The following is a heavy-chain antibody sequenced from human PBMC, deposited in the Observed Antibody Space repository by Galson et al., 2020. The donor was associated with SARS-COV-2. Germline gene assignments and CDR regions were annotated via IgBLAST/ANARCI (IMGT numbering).Heavy chain of an antibody. J-gene: IGHJ4*02. CDR3: ARDAAVAGLYYFGY. CDR1: GFTFSSYE. D-gene: IGHD6-19*01. V-gene: IGHV3-48*03. CDR2: ISSSGSTI. Sequence: GGSLRLSCAASGFTFSSYEMNWVRQAPGKGLEWVSYISSSGSTIYYADSVKGRFTISRDNAKNSLYLQMNSLRAEDTAVYYCARDAAVAGLYYFGYWGQGTLVTVSS.